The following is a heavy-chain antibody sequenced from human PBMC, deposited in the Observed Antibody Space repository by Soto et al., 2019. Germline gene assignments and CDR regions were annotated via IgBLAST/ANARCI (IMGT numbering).Heavy chain of an antibody. CDR2: INPNSGGT. Sequence: QVQLVQSGAEVKKPGASVKVSCKASGYTFTGYYMHWVRQAPGQGLEWMGWINPNSGGTNYAQKFQGWVTMTRDTSISTAYMELSRLRSDVTAVYYCARDPNPIRFLEWLGGFDYWGQGTLVTVSS. CDR3: ARDPNPIRFLEWLGGFDY. CDR1: GYTFTGYY. V-gene: IGHV1-2*04. J-gene: IGHJ4*02. D-gene: IGHD3-3*01.